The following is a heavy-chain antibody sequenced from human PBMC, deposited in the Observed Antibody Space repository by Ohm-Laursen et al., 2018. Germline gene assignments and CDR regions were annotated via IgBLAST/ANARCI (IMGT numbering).Heavy chain of an antibody. CDR2: ISGSGGST. CDR3: AKDPNYDFWSGYYGYYFDY. CDR1: GFTFSSYA. Sequence: GSLRLSCAASGFTFSSYAMSWVRQAPGKGLEWVSAISGSGGSTYYADSVKGRFTISRDNSKNTLYLQMNSLRAEDTAVYYCAKDPNYDFWSGYYGYYFDYWGQGTLVTVSS. J-gene: IGHJ4*02. D-gene: IGHD3-3*01. V-gene: IGHV3-23*01.